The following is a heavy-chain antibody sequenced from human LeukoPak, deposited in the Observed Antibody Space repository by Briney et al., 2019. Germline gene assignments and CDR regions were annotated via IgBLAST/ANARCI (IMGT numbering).Heavy chain of an antibody. CDR3: ARDRGSSWYDTFAFDI. CDR1: GYTFTGYY. CDR2: INPSGGST. D-gene: IGHD6-13*01. V-gene: IGHV1-46*01. J-gene: IGHJ3*02. Sequence: ASVKVSCKASGYTFTGYYMHWVRQAPGQGLEWMGIINPSGGSTSYAQKFQGRVTMTRDMSTSTVYMELSSLRSEDTAVYYCARDRGSSWYDTFAFDIWGQGTMVTVSS.